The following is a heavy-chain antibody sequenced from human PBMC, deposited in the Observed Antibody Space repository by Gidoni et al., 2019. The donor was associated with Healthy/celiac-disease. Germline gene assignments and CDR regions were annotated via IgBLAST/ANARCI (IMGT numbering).Heavy chain of an antibody. D-gene: IGHD4-4*01. J-gene: IGHJ6*02. CDR2: IAPSDSYT. CDR1: GYCFTSYW. V-gene: IGHV5-10-1*03. Sequence: EVQLVQSVPVVNKPGESLRLSCQGSGYCFTSYWISWVRQMPGKGLEWMGRIAPSDSYTNYSPSFQGHVTISADKSISTAYLQWSSLKASDTAMYYCARHETTVTPLDVWGQGTTVTVSS. CDR3: ARHETTVTPLDV.